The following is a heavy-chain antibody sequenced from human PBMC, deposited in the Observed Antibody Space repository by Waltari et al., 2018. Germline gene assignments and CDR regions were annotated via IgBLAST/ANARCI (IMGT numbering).Heavy chain of an antibody. CDR2: IDNGDGSGT. V-gene: IGHV3-74*01. Sequence: VQLVESGGGLVQPGGSLRRSCEASGFIFRIYWMRWVLQVPGKGLGCVSRIDNGDGSGTSYADSVKSRFTISRDNAKSTLYLQMNSLSAEDTGVYYCARDHYYSKDVWGTGTTVTVSS. CDR3: ARDHYYSKDV. J-gene: IGHJ6*04. CDR1: GFIFRIYW.